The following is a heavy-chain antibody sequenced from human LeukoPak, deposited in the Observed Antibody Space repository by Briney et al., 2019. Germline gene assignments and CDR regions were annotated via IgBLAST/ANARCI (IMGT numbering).Heavy chain of an antibody. CDR2: VSYDGGAK. J-gene: IGHJ4*02. CDR1: GFTFNTYT. D-gene: IGHD6-19*01. CDR3: ARSLGSGWIHLVEY. V-gene: IGHV3-30*03. Sequence: GGSLRLSCAASGFTFNTYTLHWVRQAPGKGLEWVAVVSYDGGAKYYADSVKGRFTISRDNSKNTVDLQMYSLRAEDSAVYYCARSLGSGWIHLVEYWGQGTLVTVS.